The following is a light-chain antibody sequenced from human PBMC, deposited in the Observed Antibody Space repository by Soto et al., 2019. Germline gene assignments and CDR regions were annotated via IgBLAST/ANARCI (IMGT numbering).Light chain of an antibody. CDR3: GSYTTSSTDV. V-gene: IGLV2-14*01. CDR2: DVS. Sequence: QSALTQPASVSGSPGQSITISCTGTSSDVGSYNYVSWYQQHPGKAPKLIIYDVSNRPSGVSNRFSASKSGNTASLTISGLQAEDEADYYCGSYTTSSTDVFGTGTKLTVL. CDR1: SSDVGSYNY. J-gene: IGLJ1*01.